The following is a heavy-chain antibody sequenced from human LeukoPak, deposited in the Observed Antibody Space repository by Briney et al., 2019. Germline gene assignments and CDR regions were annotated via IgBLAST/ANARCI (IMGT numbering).Heavy chain of an antibody. CDR2: IIPILGIA. V-gene: IGHV1-69*04. Sequence: SVKVSCKASGGTFSSYAISWVRQAPGQGLEWMGRIIPILGIANYAQKFQGRVTITADKSTSTAYMELSSLRSEDTAVYYCARTSHLYGDYLGHWGQGTLVTVSS. D-gene: IGHD4-17*01. J-gene: IGHJ4*02. CDR3: ARTSHLYGDYLGH. CDR1: GGTFSSYA.